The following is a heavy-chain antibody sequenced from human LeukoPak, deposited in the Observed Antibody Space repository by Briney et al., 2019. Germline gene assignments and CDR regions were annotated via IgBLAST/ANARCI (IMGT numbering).Heavy chain of an antibody. D-gene: IGHD6-19*01. CDR1: GFTFSSYE. J-gene: IGHJ4*02. Sequence: GGSLRLPCAASGFTFSSYEMNWVRQAPGKGLEGISYSSSSGYTTQYADSVKSRFTISRDNAKNSLYLQMNSLRAEDTAVYYCARELGGSGFDYWGQGTLVTVSS. CDR3: ARELGGSGFDY. CDR2: SSSSGYTT. V-gene: IGHV3-48*03.